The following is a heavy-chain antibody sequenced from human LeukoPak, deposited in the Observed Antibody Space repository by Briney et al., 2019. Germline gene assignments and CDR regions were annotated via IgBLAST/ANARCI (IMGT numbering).Heavy chain of an antibody. J-gene: IGHJ4*02. CDR1: GFTFSDSY. CDR3: ARDGSAYSYYFDY. Sequence: PGGSPRLSCAASGFTFSDSYMSWIRQAPGKGLEWLSYISSSGSSIYYADSVKGRFTISRDSAKNSLYLQMNNLRAEDTAVYYCARDGSAYSYYFDYWGQGTLVTVSS. D-gene: IGHD3-22*01. CDR2: ISSSGSSI. V-gene: IGHV3-11*01.